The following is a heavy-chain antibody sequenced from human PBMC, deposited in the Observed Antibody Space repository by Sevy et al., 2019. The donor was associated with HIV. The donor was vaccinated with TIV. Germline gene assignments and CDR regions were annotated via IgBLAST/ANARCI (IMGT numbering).Heavy chain of an antibody. V-gene: IGHV4-59*08. CDR3: AGENAWGRGYS. Sequence: SETLSLTCTVSGGSITSLYWNWIRQPPGKGLEWIANIYYNGHINYNPSLKSRVTLSLDTSKNQFSLRLSSVTAADTAMYYCAGENAWGRGYSWVQGTLVIVSS. CDR2: IYYNGHI. D-gene: IGHD1-26*01. J-gene: IGHJ4*02. CDR1: GGSITSLY.